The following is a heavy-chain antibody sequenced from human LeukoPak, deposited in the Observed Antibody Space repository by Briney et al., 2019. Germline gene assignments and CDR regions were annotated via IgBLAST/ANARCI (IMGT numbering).Heavy chain of an antibody. CDR2: IRQEGSEK. D-gene: IGHD6-13*01. CDR1: GFTFTDYW. V-gene: IGHV3-7*01. CDR3: ARDGTAAGLYFDL. Sequence: GGSLRLSCEVSGFTFTDYWMNWVRQAPGKGPEWVASIRQEGSEKTYVDSVKGRFTISRENTKNSLSLQLNGLRAEDTAVYYCARDGTAAGLYFDLWGQGTLVTVSS. J-gene: IGHJ4*01.